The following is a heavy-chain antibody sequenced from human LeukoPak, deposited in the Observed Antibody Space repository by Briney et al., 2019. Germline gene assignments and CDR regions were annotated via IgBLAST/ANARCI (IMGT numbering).Heavy chain of an antibody. CDR2: IYYSGTT. CDR3: ALHKGPYQPIDY. D-gene: IGHD2-2*01. V-gene: IGHV4-39*01. Sequence: KSSETLSLTCTVSDGSISSNNYYWGWIRQPPGMGLEWIGSIYYSGTTYYSPSLKSRVTISVNTSKSQFSLKLSSVTAADTAVYYCALHKGPYQPIDYWGQGTLVTVSS. CDR1: DGSISSNNYY. J-gene: IGHJ4*02.